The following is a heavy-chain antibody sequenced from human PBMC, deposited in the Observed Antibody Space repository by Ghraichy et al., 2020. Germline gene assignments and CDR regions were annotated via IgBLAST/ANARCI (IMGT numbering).Heavy chain of an antibody. J-gene: IGHJ6*02. CDR1: GFTFSSYG. CDR2: ISYDGSNK. V-gene: IGHV3-30*18. CDR3: AKPPLPLHYYYGMDV. Sequence: GGSLRLSCAASGFTFSSYGMHWVRQAPGKGLEWVAVISYDGSNKYYADSVKGRFTISRDNSKNTLYLQMNSLRAEDTAVYYCAKPPLPLHYYYGMDVWGQGTTVTVSS.